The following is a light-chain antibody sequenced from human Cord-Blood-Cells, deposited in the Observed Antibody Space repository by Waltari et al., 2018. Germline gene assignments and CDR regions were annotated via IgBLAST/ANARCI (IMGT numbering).Light chain of an antibody. V-gene: IGKV3-15*01. Sequence: EIVMTQSPATLSVSPGDRATLSCRASQRVSSNLAWYQQKPGQAPRLHIYGASTRATVIPARFSGSGSGTEFTLTISSLQSEEFAVYYCQQDNNWPRTFGQGTKVEIK. CDR2: GAS. CDR1: QRVSSN. CDR3: QQDNNWPRT. J-gene: IGKJ1*01.